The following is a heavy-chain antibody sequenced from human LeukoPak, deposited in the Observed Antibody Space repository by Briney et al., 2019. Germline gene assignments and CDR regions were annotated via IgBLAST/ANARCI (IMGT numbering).Heavy chain of an antibody. D-gene: IGHD2-2*01. J-gene: IGHJ6*03. CDR2: IKQDVSEK. Sequence: GESMRLSCAASGFTFSSYWMSWVRQAPGKGLEWVANIKQDVSEKYYVDSVKGRFTISRDNAKNSLYLQMNSLRAEDTAVYYCARDLGDCSSTSCYYYSYMDVWGKGTTVTVSS. CDR1: GFTFSSYW. V-gene: IGHV3-7*01. CDR3: ARDLGDCSSTSCYYYSYMDV.